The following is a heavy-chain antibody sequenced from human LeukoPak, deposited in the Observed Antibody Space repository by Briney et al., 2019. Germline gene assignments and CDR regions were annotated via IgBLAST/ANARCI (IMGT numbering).Heavy chain of an antibody. J-gene: IGHJ4*02. CDR2: IYYSGST. V-gene: IGHV4-59*01. Sequence: SETLSLTCTVSGGSISSYHWSWIRQPPGKGLEWIGYIYYSGSTNYNPSLKSRVTISVDTSKNQFSLKLSSVTAADTAVYYCAIYYYDSSGYYLPTDYWGQGTLVTVSS. CDR1: GGSISSYH. CDR3: AIYYYDSSGYYLPTDY. D-gene: IGHD3-22*01.